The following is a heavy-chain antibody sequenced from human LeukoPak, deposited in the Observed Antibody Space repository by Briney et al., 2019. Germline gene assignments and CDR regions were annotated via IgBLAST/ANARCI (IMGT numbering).Heavy chain of an antibody. V-gene: IGHV3-30*02. CDR1: GFTFSSYG. J-gene: IGHJ1*01. D-gene: IGHD2-15*01. CDR3: AKDLDCSGGSCYSGRLQH. Sequence: GGSLRLSCAASGFTFSSYGMHWVRQAPGKGLEWVAFIRYDGSNKYYADSVKGRFTISRDNSKNTLYLQMNSLRVEDTAVYYCAKDLDCSGGSCYSGRLQHWGQGTLVTVSS. CDR2: IRYDGSNK.